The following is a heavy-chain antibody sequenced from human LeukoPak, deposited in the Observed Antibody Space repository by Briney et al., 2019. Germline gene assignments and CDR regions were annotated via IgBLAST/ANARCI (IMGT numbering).Heavy chain of an antibody. CDR1: GGSISSGDYY. D-gene: IGHD2-15*01. V-gene: IGHV4-30-4*01. J-gene: IGHJ5*02. Sequence: PSETLSLTCTVSGGSISSGDYYWSWIRQPPGKGLEWIGYIYYSGSTYYNPSLKSRVTISVDTSKNQFSLKLSSVTAADTAVYYCARDRPGGDCSGGSCYNWFDPWGQGTLVTVSS. CDR2: IYYSGST. CDR3: ARDRPGGDCSGGSCYNWFDP.